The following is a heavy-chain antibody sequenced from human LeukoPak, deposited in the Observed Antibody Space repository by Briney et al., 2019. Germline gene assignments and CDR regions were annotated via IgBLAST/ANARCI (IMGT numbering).Heavy chain of an antibody. CDR2: ISIIISYI. V-gene: IGHV3-21*01. D-gene: IGHD2-2*01. Sequence: GGTLRLSCAASGFTFSRYSMNWVRQAPGKGLEWGSSISIIISYISYAASVKGRFTISRDNAKNSLYLQMNSLRAEDTAVYYCAREGCSSTSCYWEDAFDIWGQGTMVTVSS. J-gene: IGHJ3*02. CDR1: GFTFSRYS. CDR3: AREGCSSTSCYWEDAFDI.